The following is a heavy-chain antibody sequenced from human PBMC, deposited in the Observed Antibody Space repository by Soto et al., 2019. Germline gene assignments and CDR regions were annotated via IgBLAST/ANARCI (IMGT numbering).Heavy chain of an antibody. Sequence: GGSLRLSCAASGFTFSNAWMSWVRQAPGKGLEWVGRIKSKTDGGTTDYAAPVKGRFTISRDDSKNTLYLQMNSLKTEDTAVYYCTTDDGVRVATIGDPGYYYYMDVWGKGTTVTVSS. J-gene: IGHJ6*03. V-gene: IGHV3-15*01. CDR3: TTDDGVRVATIGDPGYYYYMDV. CDR1: GFTFSNAW. D-gene: IGHD5-12*01. CDR2: IKSKTDGGTT.